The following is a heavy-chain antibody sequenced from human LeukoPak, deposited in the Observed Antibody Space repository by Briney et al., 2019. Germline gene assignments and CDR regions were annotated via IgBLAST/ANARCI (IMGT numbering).Heavy chain of an antibody. CDR1: GFTFSGSA. Sequence: GGSLKLSCAASGFTFSGSAMHWVRQASGKGLEWVGRIRSKANSYATAYAASVKGRFTISRDDSKNTAYLQMNSLKTEDTAVYDCTGYCSSTSCPTTFDYWGQGTLVTVSS. J-gene: IGHJ4*02. CDR3: TGYCSSTSCPTTFDY. D-gene: IGHD2-2*01. CDR2: IRSKANSYAT. V-gene: IGHV3-73*01.